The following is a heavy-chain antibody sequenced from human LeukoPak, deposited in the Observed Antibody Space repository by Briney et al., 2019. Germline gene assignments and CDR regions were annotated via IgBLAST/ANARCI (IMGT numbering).Heavy chain of an antibody. V-gene: IGHV3-43*02. Sequence: GGSLRLSCVASGVTFSTYAMSWVRQAPGKGLEWVSLISGDGVSTFFTDSVKGRFSISRDNSKNSLFLEMSSLRTEDTAMYYCARESGKFDYWGQGTLVAVSS. J-gene: IGHJ4*02. CDR1: GVTFSTYA. CDR3: ARESGKFDY. CDR2: ISGDGVST.